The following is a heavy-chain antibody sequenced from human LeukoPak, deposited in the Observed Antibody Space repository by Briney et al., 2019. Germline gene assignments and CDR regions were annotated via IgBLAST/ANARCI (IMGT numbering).Heavy chain of an antibody. CDR3: ARDPGYSRPSSYGYFDH. CDR2: ITSSSDST. D-gene: IGHD1-26*01. J-gene: IGHJ4*02. Sequence: PGGSLRLSCATSGFTFSAYSMIWVRQTPGKGLECLSYITSSSDSTHYADSVRGRFTVSRDNAKNSLYLQMNSLRDEDTAVYYCARDPGYSRPSSYGYFDHWGQGTLVTVSS. V-gene: IGHV3-48*02. CDR1: GFTFSAYS.